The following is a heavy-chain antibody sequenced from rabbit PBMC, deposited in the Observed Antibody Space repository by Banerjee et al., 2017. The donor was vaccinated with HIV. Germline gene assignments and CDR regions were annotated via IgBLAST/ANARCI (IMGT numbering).Heavy chain of an antibody. CDR1: GFSFSSGYD. CDR3: ARGGYDENYFNL. D-gene: IGHD1-1*01. V-gene: IGHV1S40*01. Sequence: QSLEESGGGLVQPEGSLTLTCKAPGFSFSSGYDMCWVRQAPGKGLEWIGCIYTGSGHIYYASWAKGRFTISKTSSTTVTLQMTSLTAADTATYFCARGGYDENYFNLWGPGTLVTIS. CDR2: IYTGSGHI. J-gene: IGHJ4*01.